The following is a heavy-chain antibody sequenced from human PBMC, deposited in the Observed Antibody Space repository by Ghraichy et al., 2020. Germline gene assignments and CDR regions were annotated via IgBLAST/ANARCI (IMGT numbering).Heavy chain of an antibody. V-gene: IGHV3-23*01. CDR3: AKGRDSTGYGSVTYLDYFDY. Sequence: GGSLRLSCAASGFTFSSYVMSWVRQAPGKGLEWVSFISGSGGSTHYAGSVKGRFTISRDNSKNTLYLEMNSLRAEDTALYYCAKGRDSTGYGSVTYLDYFDYRGQGTLVTVSS. D-gene: IGHD3-10*01. J-gene: IGHJ4*02. CDR1: GFTFSSYV. CDR2: ISGSGGST.